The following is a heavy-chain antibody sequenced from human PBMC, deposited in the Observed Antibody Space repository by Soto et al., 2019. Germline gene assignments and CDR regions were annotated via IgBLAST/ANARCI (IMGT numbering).Heavy chain of an antibody. J-gene: IGHJ6*02. D-gene: IGHD2-8*01. V-gene: IGHV4-59*08. CDR1: GGSIRSYY. CDR3: ARGGHPYENYYGMDV. CDR2: IYYSGST. Sequence: SETLSLTCTVSGGSIRSYYWSWIRQPPGKGLEWIGYIYYSGSTYYNPSLKSRVTISVDTSKNQFSLKLSSVTAADTAVYYCARGGHPYENYYGMDVWGQGTTVTVSS.